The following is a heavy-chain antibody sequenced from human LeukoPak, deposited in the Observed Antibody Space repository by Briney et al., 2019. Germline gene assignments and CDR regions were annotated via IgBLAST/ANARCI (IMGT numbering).Heavy chain of an antibody. J-gene: IGHJ2*01. Sequence: ASVKVSCKASGYTFTSYYMRWVRHAPGQGLEWMGIINPSGGSTSYAQKFQGRVTMTRDTSTSTVYMELSSLRSEDTAVYYCARDGVRDGYKYWYFDLWGRGTLVTVSS. V-gene: IGHV1-46*01. CDR1: GYTFTSYY. CDR3: ARDGVRDGYKYWYFDL. CDR2: INPSGGST. D-gene: IGHD5-24*01.